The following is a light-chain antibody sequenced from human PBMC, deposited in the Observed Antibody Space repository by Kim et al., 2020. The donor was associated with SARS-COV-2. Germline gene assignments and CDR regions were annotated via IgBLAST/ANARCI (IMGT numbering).Light chain of an antibody. CDR2: DVD. CDR3: SSYTSSSTFVV. Sequence: QSVLTQPASVSASGGKGINISCTGTSSDVGGYKYVSWYQQHPGKAPKLWIYDVDYRPSGVSNRFSGSKSGNTASLTISGLQAEDEADYYCSSYTSSSTFVVFGGGTQLTVL. CDR1: SSDVGGYKY. V-gene: IGLV2-14*01. J-gene: IGLJ2*01.